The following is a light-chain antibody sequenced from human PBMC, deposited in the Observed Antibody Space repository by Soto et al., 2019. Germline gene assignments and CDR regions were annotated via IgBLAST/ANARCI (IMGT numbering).Light chain of an antibody. V-gene: IGLV1-40*01. J-gene: IGLJ2*01. CDR3: QSYDSSRTVL. CDR2: GYN. Sequence: QSVLTQPPSVSGAPGQRATISCTGSSSNIGAGFDVHWYQQLPGSAPKLLIYGYNNRPSGVPDRFSGSRSGTSASLAITGLQAEDEADYYCQSYDSSRTVLFGGGTKVTVL. CDR1: SSNIGAGFD.